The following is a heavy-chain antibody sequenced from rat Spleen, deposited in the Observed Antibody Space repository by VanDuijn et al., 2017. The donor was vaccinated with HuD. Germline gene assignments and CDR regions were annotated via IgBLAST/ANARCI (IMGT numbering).Heavy chain of an antibody. CDR1: GFSLTVNG. Sequence: QVQLKESGPGLMQPSETLSLTCTVSGFSLTVNGVGWVRQPLGKGLVWMGTIWGGGDTNYNSAVQSRLSISRDTSQSQVFLKMNSLQTEDTAIYYCTRVIGYRVFDYWGQGVMVTVSS. J-gene: IGHJ2*01. V-gene: IGHV2-72*01. CDR2: IWGGGDT. D-gene: IGHD1-3*01. CDR3: TRVIGYRVFDY.